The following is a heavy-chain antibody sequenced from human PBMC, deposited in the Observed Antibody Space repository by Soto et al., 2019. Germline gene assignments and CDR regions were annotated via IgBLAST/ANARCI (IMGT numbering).Heavy chain of an antibody. D-gene: IGHD5-12*01. Sequence: EASVKVSCKASGYTFTSYGISWVRQAPGQGLEWMGWISAYNGNTNYAQKLQGRVTMTTDTSTSTAYMELRSLRSDDTAVYYCAAKGYSGYEQRDYYFDYWGQGTLVTVSS. CDR1: GYTFTSYG. V-gene: IGHV1-18*01. J-gene: IGHJ4*02. CDR2: ISAYNGNT. CDR3: AAKGYSGYEQRDYYFDY.